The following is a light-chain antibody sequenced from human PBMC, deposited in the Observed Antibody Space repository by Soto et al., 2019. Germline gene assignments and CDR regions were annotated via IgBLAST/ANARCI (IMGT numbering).Light chain of an antibody. CDR1: QSINRW. J-gene: IGKJ1*01. V-gene: IGKV1-5*03. CDR3: QQYNRSRT. Sequence: DMQMTQSPSTLSASVGDRVTITCRASQSINRWLAWYQHKPGKAPALLIYEASSLESGVPSRFSGSGFGTEFTITISSVQPDDFATYYIQQYNRSRTFGQWTKVEIK. CDR2: EAS.